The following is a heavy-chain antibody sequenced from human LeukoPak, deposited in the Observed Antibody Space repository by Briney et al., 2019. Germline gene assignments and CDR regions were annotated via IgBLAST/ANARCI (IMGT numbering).Heavy chain of an antibody. J-gene: IGHJ4*02. D-gene: IGHD5-12*01. Sequence: GGSLRLSCAASGFTFSSYSMNWVRQAPGKGLEWVSVIYSGGGTDYADSVKGRFTISRDNSKNTLYLQMSGLRAEDTAVYYCVSDYDSGYWGQGTLVTVSS. CDR1: GFTFSSYS. CDR3: VSDYDSGY. CDR2: IYSGGGT. V-gene: IGHV3-53*01.